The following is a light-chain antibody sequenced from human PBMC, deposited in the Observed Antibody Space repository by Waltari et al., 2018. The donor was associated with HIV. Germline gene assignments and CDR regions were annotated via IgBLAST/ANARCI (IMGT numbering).Light chain of an antibody. CDR3: QQYGSSPWT. CDR1: QSVSSSH. CDR2: GAS. V-gene: IGKV3-20*01. J-gene: IGKJ1*01. Sequence: DIVLTQSPGTLSLSPGERATLSCRASQSVSSSHLAWYQQKPGQAPRLLIYGASSRATDIPDRFSGSGSGTDFTLTISRLEPEDFAVYYCQQYGSSPWTFGQGTKVEIK.